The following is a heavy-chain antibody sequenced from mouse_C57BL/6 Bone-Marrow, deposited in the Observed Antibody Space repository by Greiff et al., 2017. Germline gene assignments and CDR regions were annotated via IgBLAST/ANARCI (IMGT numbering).Heavy chain of an antibody. CDR2: IYPTSGRT. CDR3: ARSGPLERSFDY. J-gene: IGHJ2*01. CDR1: GYTFTSYW. D-gene: IGHD3-1*01. V-gene: IGHV1-55*01. Sequence: QVQLQQPGAELVKPGASVKMSCTASGYTFTSYWITWVKQRPGQGLEWIGDIYPTSGRTNYNEKFKSKAILTVDTSSNTAYMQLSSLTSEDSAVCYCARSGPLERSFDYWGQGTTLTVSS.